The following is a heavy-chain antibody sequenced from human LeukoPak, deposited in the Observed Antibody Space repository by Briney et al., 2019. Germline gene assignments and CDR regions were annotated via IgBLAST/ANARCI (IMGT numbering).Heavy chain of an antibody. CDR3: ATVGYSYGYFFDY. V-gene: IGHV1-24*01. Sequence: GASVKVSRKFSASTLTELSIRWVRQAPGQGLELMGGFDPEDGETIYSQKFQGRVTMTEDTSTDTDYMELSSLRSEDTAVYYGATVGYSYGYFFDYWGQGTLVTVSS. CDR2: FDPEDGET. CDR1: ASTLTELS. D-gene: IGHD5-18*01. J-gene: IGHJ4*02.